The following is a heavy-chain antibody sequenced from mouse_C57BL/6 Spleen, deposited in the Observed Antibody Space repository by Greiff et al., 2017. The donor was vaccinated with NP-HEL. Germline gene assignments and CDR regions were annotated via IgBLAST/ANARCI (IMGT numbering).Heavy chain of an antibody. D-gene: IGHD2-3*01. Sequence: EVKLQESGEGLVKPGGSLKLSCAASGFTFSSYAMSWVRQTPEKRLEWVAYISSGGDYIYYADTVKGRFTISRDNARNTLYLQMSSLKSEDTAMYYCTRDPYDGPWFAYWGQGTLVTVSA. CDR2: ISSGGDYI. CDR1: GFTFSSYA. J-gene: IGHJ3*01. V-gene: IGHV5-9-1*02. CDR3: TRDPYDGPWFAY.